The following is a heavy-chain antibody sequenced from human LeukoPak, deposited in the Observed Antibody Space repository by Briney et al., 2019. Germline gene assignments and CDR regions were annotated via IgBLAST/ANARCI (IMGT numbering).Heavy chain of an antibody. D-gene: IGHD2-2*01. V-gene: IGHV4-38-2*01. CDR1: GYSISSGYY. CDR2: IYHSGST. Sequence: SETLSLTCAVSGYSISSGYYWGWIRQPPGKGLEWIGSIYHSGSTKYNPSLKSRVTISVDTSKNQFSLKLSSVTAADTAVYYCARVGRGYCSSTSCYLARRMVYYYMDVWGKGTTVTVSS. J-gene: IGHJ6*03. CDR3: ARVGRGYCSSTSCYLARRMVYYYMDV.